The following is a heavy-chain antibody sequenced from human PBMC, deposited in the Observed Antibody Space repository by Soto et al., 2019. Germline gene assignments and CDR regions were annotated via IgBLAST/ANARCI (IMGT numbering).Heavy chain of an antibody. J-gene: IGHJ4*02. Sequence: SVKVSCKASGGTFSSYTISWVRQAPGQGLEWMGRIIPILGIANYAQKFQGRVTITADKSTSTAYMELSSLRSEDTAVYYCARDLAKHIAVAGTSSLDYWARGTLFTVS. V-gene: IGHV1-69*04. CDR2: IIPILGIA. CDR1: GGTFSSYT. CDR3: ARDLAKHIAVAGTSSLDY. D-gene: IGHD6-19*01.